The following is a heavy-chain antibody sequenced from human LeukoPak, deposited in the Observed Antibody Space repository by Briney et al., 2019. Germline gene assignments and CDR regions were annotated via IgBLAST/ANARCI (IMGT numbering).Heavy chain of an antibody. CDR3: ASSFWSGYYYATDY. D-gene: IGHD3-3*01. CDR2: ISYDGSNK. V-gene: IGHV3-30-3*01. CDR1: GFTFSSYA. J-gene: IGHJ4*02. Sequence: PGGSLRLSCAASGFTFSSYAMHWVRQAAGKGLEWVAVISYDGSNKYYADSVKGRFTISRDNSKNTLYLQMNNLRAEDTAVYYCASSFWSGYYYATDYWGRGTLVTVSS.